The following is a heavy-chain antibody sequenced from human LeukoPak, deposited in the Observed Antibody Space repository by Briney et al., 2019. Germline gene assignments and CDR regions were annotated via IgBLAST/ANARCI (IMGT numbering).Heavy chain of an antibody. CDR1: GFTFSTYA. J-gene: IGHJ4*02. CDR2: ISYDGSNK. V-gene: IGHV3-30-3*01. D-gene: IGHD3-22*01. Sequence: GGSLRLSCAASGFTFSTYAMSWVGQAPGKGLEWVAVISYDGSNKYYADSVKGRFTISRDNSKNTLYLQMNSLRAEDTAVYYCARGSYDSSGYLFDYWGQGTLVTVSS. CDR3: ARGSYDSSGYLFDY.